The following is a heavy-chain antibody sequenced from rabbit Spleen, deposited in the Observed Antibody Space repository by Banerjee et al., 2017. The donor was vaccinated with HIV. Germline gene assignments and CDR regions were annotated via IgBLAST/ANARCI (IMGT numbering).Heavy chain of an antibody. D-gene: IGHD1-1*01. CDR3: ARDLVAVIGWNFNL. J-gene: IGHJ4*01. Sequence: QSLEESGGDLVKPGASLTLTCTASGFSFSSSYYMCWVRQAPGKGLEWIACIAAGGSGSTYYASWAKGRFTISKPSSTTVTLQMTSLTAADTATYFCARDLVAVIGWNFNLWGPGTLVTVS. CDR2: IAAGGSGST. CDR1: GFSFSSSYY. V-gene: IGHV1S40*01.